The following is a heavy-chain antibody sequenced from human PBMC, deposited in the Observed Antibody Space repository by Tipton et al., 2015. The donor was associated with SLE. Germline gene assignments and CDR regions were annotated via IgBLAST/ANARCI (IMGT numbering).Heavy chain of an antibody. D-gene: IGHD6-13*01. CDR3: VKRLVGSSWTFDH. V-gene: IGHV3-64D*06. Sequence: SLRLSCSASGFTFNSYAMYWVRQAPGKGLEYVSAISSNGGSAYYADSVKGRFTISRDNSKNTLYLQMSSLRAEDTAEYYCVKRLVGSSWTFDHWGQGTLVTVSS. CDR1: GFTFNSYA. CDR2: ISSNGGSA. J-gene: IGHJ4*02.